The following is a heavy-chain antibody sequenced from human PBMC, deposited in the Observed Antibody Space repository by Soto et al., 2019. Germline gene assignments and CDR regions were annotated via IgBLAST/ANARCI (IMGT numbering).Heavy chain of an antibody. CDR3: ARDVGYCSGGSCSELPYYYYGMDA. CDR1: GYTFTSYG. D-gene: IGHD2-15*01. J-gene: IGHJ6*02. Sequence: GASVKVSCKASGYTFTSYGISWVRQAPGQGLEWMGWISAYNGNTNYAQKLQGRVTMTTDTSTSTAYMELRSLRSDDTAVYYCARDVGYCSGGSCSELPYYYYGMDAWGQGTTGTVSS. V-gene: IGHV1-18*01. CDR2: ISAYNGNT.